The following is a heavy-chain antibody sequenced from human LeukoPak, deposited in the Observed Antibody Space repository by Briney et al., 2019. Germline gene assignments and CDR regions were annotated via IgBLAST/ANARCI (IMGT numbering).Heavy chain of an antibody. J-gene: IGHJ6*03. D-gene: IGHD3-10*01. Sequence: RSGGSLRLSCAASGFTFSSYGMHWVRQAPGKGLGWVAFIRYDGGNKYYADSVKGRFTISRDNSKHTLYLQMNSLRPEDTAVYYCAKGTKDYYGSGRFYYYMDVWGKGTTVTISS. CDR3: AKGTKDYYGSGRFYYYMDV. V-gene: IGHV3-30*02. CDR1: GFTFSSYG. CDR2: IRYDGGNK.